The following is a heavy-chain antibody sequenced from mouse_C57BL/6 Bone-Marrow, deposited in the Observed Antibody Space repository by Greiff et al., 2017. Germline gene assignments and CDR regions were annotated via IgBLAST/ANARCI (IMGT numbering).Heavy chain of an antibody. CDR1: GYTFTDYN. CDR3: ARYYESYYGFDY. CDR2: INPNYGCT. Sequence: VQLQQPGPELVKPGASVKIPCKASGYTFTDYNMDWVKQSHGQRLEWIGDINPNYGCTIYNQKFKGKATLTVDKSSSTAYMELRSLTSEDNAVDYCARYYESYYGFDYWGQGTLVTVSA. J-gene: IGHJ3*01. V-gene: IGHV1-18*01. D-gene: IGHD2-3*01.